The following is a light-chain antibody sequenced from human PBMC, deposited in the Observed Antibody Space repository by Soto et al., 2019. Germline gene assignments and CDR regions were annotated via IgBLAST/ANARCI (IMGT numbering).Light chain of an antibody. CDR2: EVT. V-gene: IGLV2-14*01. CDR3: STHTSGSTRV. J-gene: IGLJ1*01. CDR1: FSDVGGYDY. Sequence: QSVLTQPASVSGSPGQSIAISCTGTFSDVGGYDYVSWYQQHPDKAPKLMIYEVTKRPSGVSNRFSGSKSGNTASLTISGLQPEDEADYYCSTHTSGSTRVFGSGTMSPS.